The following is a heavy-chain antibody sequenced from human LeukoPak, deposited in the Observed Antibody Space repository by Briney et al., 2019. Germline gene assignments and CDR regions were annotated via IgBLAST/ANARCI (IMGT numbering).Heavy chain of an antibody. D-gene: IGHD5-18*01. J-gene: IGHJ4*02. CDR1: GGSISSYY. CDR3: ARDRGYSYGPGGLDY. V-gene: IGHV4-59*01. Sequence: PSETLSLTCTVSGGSISSYYWSWIRQPPGKGLEWIGYIYYSGSTNYNPSLKSRVTISVDTSKNQFSLKLSSVTAADTAVYYCARDRGYSYGPGGLDYWGQGTLVTVSS. CDR2: IYYSGST.